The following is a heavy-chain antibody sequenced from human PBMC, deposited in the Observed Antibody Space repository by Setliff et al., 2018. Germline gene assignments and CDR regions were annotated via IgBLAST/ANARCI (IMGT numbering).Heavy chain of an antibody. CDR1: GGTFSSYA. V-gene: IGHV1-69*06. CDR2: IIPLFETT. Sequence: SVKVSCKASGGTFSSYAISWVRQAPGQGLEWMGRIIPLFETTSYVEKFQGRVTITADKSTSTAYMELSRLTSEDTAVYYCARGPSFWSGYYMDVWGKGTTVTVSS. D-gene: IGHD3-3*01. CDR3: ARGPSFWSGYYMDV. J-gene: IGHJ6*03.